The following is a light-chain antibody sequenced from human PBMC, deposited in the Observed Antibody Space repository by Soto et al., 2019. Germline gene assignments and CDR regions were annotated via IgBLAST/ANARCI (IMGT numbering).Light chain of an antibody. CDR3: AAGDDSLNAPFYV. Sequence: QSVLTQPPSASGTPGQRVTISCSGSSSNIGSNTVNWYQQLPGTAPKLLIYSNNQRPSGVPDRFSGSKSGTSASLAISGLQPEDEADFYCAAGDDSLNAPFYVFGTGTKVTV. J-gene: IGLJ1*01. V-gene: IGLV1-44*01. CDR1: SSNIGSNT. CDR2: SNN.